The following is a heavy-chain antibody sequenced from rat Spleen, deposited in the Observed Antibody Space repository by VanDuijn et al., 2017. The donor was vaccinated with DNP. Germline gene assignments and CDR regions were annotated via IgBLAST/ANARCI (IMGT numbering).Heavy chain of an antibody. Sequence: EVQLVESGGGLVQPGRSLKLSCAASGFTFSNYDMAWVRQAPGKGLEWIASITHDDGTTFYPDSVKGRFTISRDDAKSTLYLQMNSLRSEDTATYYCTRENWVLDYWGQGVMVTVSS. V-gene: IGHV5-20*01. J-gene: IGHJ2*01. CDR3: TRENWVLDY. D-gene: IGHD5-1*01. CDR2: ITHDDGTT. CDR1: GFTFSNYD.